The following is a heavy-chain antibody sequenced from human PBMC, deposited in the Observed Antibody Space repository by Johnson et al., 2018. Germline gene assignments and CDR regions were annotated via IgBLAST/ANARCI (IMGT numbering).Heavy chain of an antibody. V-gene: IGHV1-69*01. CDR1: GGTFSSYG. CDR3: ATPISAGAEYFQH. Sequence: LVESGAEVKKPGSSVKVSCKASGGTFSSYGISWVRQAPGQGLEWMGGFIPIFGAANYGQKFQGRVTITADESTNTAYMELSSLRSEDTAVYYCATPISAGAEYFQHWGQGTLVTVSS. D-gene: IGHD3-3*01. CDR2: FIPIFGAA. J-gene: IGHJ1*01.